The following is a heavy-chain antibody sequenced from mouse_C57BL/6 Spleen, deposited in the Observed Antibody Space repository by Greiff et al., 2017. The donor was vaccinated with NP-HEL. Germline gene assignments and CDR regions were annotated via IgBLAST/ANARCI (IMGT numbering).Heavy chain of an antibody. CDR1: GYAFTNYL. CDR2: INPGSGGT. CDR3: ALYDGYSYAMDY. V-gene: IGHV1-54*01. D-gene: IGHD2-3*01. J-gene: IGHJ4*01. Sequence: QVQLQQSGAELVRPGTSVKVSCKASGYAFTNYLIEWVKQRPGQGLEWIGVINPGSGGTNYNEKFKGKAILTADKSSSTAYMQLSSLTSEDSAVYFCALYDGYSYAMDYWGQGTSVTVSS.